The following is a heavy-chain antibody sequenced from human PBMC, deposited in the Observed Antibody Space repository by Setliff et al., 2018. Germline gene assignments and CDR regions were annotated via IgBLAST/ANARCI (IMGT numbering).Heavy chain of an antibody. J-gene: IGHJ5*02. Sequence: PSETLSLTCTVSGGSITSGSFFWGWIRQPPGKGLEWIVNIHHSGKAYYNPSLKSRVTMSVDTSKNHVSLKLSSVTAADTAVYYCARAHTWSLPNDNSGYPGWFDPWGQGTLVTVSS. CDR2: IHHSGKA. CDR1: GGSITSGSFF. CDR3: ARAHTWSLPNDNSGYPGWFDP. D-gene: IGHD3-22*01. V-gene: IGHV4-39*02.